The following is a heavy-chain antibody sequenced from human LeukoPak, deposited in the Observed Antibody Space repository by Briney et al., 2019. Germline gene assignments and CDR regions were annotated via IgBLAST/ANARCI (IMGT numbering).Heavy chain of an antibody. V-gene: IGHV1-69*06. CDR3: ARDYFRPDYDSWSGYYRDYYYMDV. J-gene: IGHJ6*03. D-gene: IGHD3-3*01. CDR2: IIPIFGTA. Sequence: ASVKVSCKASGGTFSSYAISWVRQAPGQGLEWMGGIIPIFGTANYAQKFQGRVTITADKSTSTAYMELSSLRSEDTAVYYCARDYFRPDYDSWSGYYRDYYYMDVWGKGTTVTVSS. CDR1: GGTFSSYA.